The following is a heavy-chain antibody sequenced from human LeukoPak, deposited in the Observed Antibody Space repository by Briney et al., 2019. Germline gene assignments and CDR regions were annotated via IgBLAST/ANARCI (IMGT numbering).Heavy chain of an antibody. V-gene: IGHV3-33*01. D-gene: IGHD3-10*01. Sequence: GGSLRLSCAASGFTFSNYGMHWVRQAPGRGLEWVAIIWYDGSNKYYADSVKGRFTISRDNSKNTLYLQMNSLRVEDTAVYYCATWRGSGSYGGYFDYWGQGTLVTVSS. CDR3: ATWRGSGSYGGYFDY. CDR2: IWYDGSNK. J-gene: IGHJ4*02. CDR1: GFTFSNYG.